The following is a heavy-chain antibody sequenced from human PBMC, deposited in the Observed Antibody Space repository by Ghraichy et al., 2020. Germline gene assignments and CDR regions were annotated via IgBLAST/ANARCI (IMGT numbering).Heavy chain of an antibody. J-gene: IGHJ5*02. CDR1: GYTFTKYG. Sequence: ASVKVSCKASGYTFTKYGLHWVRLAPGQRLEWMGWINVGNGNTQYSQKFQGRVTIAMDTSASTVYMYLRSLRFEDTAVYFCARDQGGSNYNWFDPWGQGTLVTVSS. CDR3: ARDQGGSNYNWFDP. V-gene: IGHV1-3*01. D-gene: IGHD1-26*01. CDR2: INVGNGNT.